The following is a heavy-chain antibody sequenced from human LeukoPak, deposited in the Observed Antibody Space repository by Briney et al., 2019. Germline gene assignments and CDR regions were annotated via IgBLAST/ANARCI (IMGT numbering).Heavy chain of an antibody. J-gene: IGHJ4*02. CDR2: MYLSGTS. V-gene: IGHV4-4*02. CDR3: AGLVGRYSSGLYYYYFDY. CDR1: GDSINSLDL. Sequence: SGTLSLTCTVSGDSINSLDLWSWVRQPPGKGLEWIGEMYLSGTSHSNPSVKSRVTISIDKSKNQFFLNLSSVTAADTAVYYCAGLVGRYSSGLYYYYFDYWGQGTLVTVSS. D-gene: IGHD3-22*01.